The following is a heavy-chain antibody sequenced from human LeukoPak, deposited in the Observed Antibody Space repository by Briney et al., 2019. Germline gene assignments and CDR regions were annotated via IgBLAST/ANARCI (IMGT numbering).Heavy chain of an antibody. CDR1: GFTFSGYW. V-gene: IGHV3-74*01. Sequence: PGGSLRLSCAASGFTFSGYWMHWVRQVPGKGLVWASRITGDGSSTTYADSVKGRFTISRDNAKNTVFLQMISLRAEDTAVYYCARDTGWYFDLWGRGTLVTVSS. J-gene: IGHJ2*01. CDR2: ITGDGSST. CDR3: ARDTGWYFDL. D-gene: IGHD4-17*01.